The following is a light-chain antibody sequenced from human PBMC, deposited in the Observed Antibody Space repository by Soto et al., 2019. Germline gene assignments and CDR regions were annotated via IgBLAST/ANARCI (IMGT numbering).Light chain of an antibody. Sequence: QSALTQPPSASGSPGQSVTISCTGTSSDVGGYNYVSWYQQHPGKAPKLIIYEVTKRPSGVPDRFSGSKSGNTASLTVSGLQADDEADYYCSSYAGINNLCVLFGGGTKVTVL. CDR2: EVT. CDR1: SSDVGGYNY. CDR3: SSYAGINNLCVL. J-gene: IGLJ2*01. V-gene: IGLV2-8*01.